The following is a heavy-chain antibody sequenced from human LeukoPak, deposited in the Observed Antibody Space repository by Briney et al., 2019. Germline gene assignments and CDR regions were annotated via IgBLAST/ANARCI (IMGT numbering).Heavy chain of an antibody. J-gene: IGHJ4*02. D-gene: IGHD1-20*01. Sequence: SETLSLTCTVSGGSLSSYYWGWVREPPGKGREWSGSISYSGGTYYNPSLKSGVTISVGTSKNHISLKPTSVTAADTAVYCYATMTGTTTEFDYWGQGTLVTVSS. V-gene: IGHV4-39*02. CDR3: ATMTGTTTEFDY. CDR2: ISYSGGT. CDR1: GGSLSSYY.